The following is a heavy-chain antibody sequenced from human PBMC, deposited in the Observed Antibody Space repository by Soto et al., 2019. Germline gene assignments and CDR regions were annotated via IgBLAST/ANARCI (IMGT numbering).Heavy chain of an antibody. Sequence: SETLSLTCAVSGGSISSSSWWSWVRQPPGKGLEWIGEIYHSGSTNYNPSLKSRVTISVDKSKNQFSLKLSSVTAADTAVYYCARTSGIAAAGFDYWGQGTLVTVSS. CDR3: ARTSGIAAAGFDY. D-gene: IGHD6-13*01. CDR1: GGSISSSSW. J-gene: IGHJ4*02. V-gene: IGHV4-4*02. CDR2: IYHSGST.